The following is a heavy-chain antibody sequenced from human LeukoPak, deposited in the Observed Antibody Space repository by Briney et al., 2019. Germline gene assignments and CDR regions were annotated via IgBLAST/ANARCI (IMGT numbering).Heavy chain of an antibody. CDR1: GFTFSSYD. CDR2: IGTAGDT. D-gene: IGHD1-26*01. CDR3: ARDSLGGSVGAFDI. V-gene: IGHV3-13*01. J-gene: IGHJ3*02. Sequence: GGSLRLSCAASGFTFSSYDMHWVRQATGKGLEWVSAIGTAGDTYYPGSVKGRFTISRENAKNSLYLQMNSLRAGDTAVYYCARDSLGGSVGAFDIWGQGTMVTVSS.